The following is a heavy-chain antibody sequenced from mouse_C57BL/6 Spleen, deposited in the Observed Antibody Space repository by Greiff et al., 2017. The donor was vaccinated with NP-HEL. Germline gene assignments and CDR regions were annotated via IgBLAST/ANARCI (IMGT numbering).Heavy chain of an antibody. V-gene: IGHV1-52*01. CDR3: ARKGLYYYGSPYAMDC. CDR2: IDPSDSET. J-gene: IGHJ4*01. D-gene: IGHD1-1*01. Sequence: VQLQQPGAEMVRPGSSVKLSCKASGYTFTSYWMHWVKQRPIQGLEWIGNIDPSDSETHYNQKFKDKATLTVDKSSSTAYMQLSSLTSEDSAVYYCARKGLYYYGSPYAMDCWGQGTSVTVSS. CDR1: GYTFTSYW.